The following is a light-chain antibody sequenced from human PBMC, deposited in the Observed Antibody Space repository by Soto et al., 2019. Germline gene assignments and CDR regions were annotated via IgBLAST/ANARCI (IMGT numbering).Light chain of an antibody. CDR2: GAS. Sequence: EIEMTQSPATLYVSPGERATLSCRASQSVSSNLAWYQQKPGQAPRLLIYGASTRATGIPARFSGSGSGTEFTLTISSLQSEDFAVYYCQQYNNRPRTFGQGTKVEIK. J-gene: IGKJ1*01. V-gene: IGKV3-15*01. CDR1: QSVSSN. CDR3: QQYNNRPRT.